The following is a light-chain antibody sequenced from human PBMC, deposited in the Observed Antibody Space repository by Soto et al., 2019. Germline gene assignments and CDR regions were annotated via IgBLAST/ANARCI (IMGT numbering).Light chain of an antibody. CDR2: DNA. V-gene: IGLV1-51*01. CDR1: YSNVGYIY. Sequence: QSVLTQPPSVSAAPGQKVTISCSGSYSNVGYIYVSWYQQFPGAGPKLLIYDNAKRPSGIPDRFSGSKSGTSATLGITGLQTGDEADYYCGAWDNNLSVMVFGGGTQLTVL. CDR3: GAWDNNLSVMV. J-gene: IGLJ3*02.